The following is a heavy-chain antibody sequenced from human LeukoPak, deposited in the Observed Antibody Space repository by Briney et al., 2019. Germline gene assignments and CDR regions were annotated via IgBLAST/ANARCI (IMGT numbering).Heavy chain of an antibody. Sequence: GGSLRLSCAASGFTFDDYGMSWVRQAPGKGLEWVSGINWNGGSTGYADSVKGRFTISRDNAKNTVYLEMNSLRVEDTAVYYCARDAHYYIYWGQGTLVTVSS. J-gene: IGHJ4*02. CDR3: ARDAHYYIY. V-gene: IGHV3-20*04. CDR1: GFTFDDYG. D-gene: IGHD3-10*01. CDR2: INWNGGST.